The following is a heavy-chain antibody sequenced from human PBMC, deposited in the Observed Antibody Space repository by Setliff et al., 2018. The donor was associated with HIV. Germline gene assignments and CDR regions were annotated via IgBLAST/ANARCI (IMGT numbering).Heavy chain of an antibody. D-gene: IGHD3-22*01. CDR3: ARDGEYYYDSSGPVFDP. CDR2: ISAYNGNT. Sequence: ASVKVSCKASGYTFTSYGISWVRQAPGQGLEWMGWISAYNGNTNYAQKLQGRVTMTTDTSTSTAYMELRSLRSGDTAVYYCARDGEYYYDSSGPVFDPWGQGTLVTVS. V-gene: IGHV1-18*01. CDR1: GYTFTSYG. J-gene: IGHJ5*02.